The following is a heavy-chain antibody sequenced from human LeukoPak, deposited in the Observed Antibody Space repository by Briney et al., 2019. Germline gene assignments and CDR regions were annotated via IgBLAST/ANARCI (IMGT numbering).Heavy chain of an antibody. CDR2: ISGSGGST. J-gene: IGHJ4*02. CDR3: AKDLHPNYYDSSGYLFIDY. Sequence: GGSLRLSCAASGFTFSSYAMSWVRQAPGKGLEWVSAISGSGGSTYYADSVKGRFTISRDNSKNTLYLQMNSLRAEDMAVYYCAKDLHPNYYDSSGYLFIDYWGQGTLVTVSS. CDR1: GFTFSSYA. V-gene: IGHV3-23*01. D-gene: IGHD3-22*01.